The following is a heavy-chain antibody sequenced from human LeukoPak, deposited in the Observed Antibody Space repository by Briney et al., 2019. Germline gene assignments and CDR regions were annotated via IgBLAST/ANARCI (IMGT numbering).Heavy chain of an antibody. V-gene: IGHV3-21*01. CDR2: ISSSGGYI. Sequence: NPGGSLRLSCAASGLSFSSHYMNWVRQAPGKGLEWVSSISSSGGYIYSADSVKGRFTISRDNAKNSVYLHVNSLRAEDTAVYYCARTYNGSSHFDYWGQGTLVTVSS. CDR3: ARTYNGSSHFDY. CDR1: GLSFSSHY. D-gene: IGHD1-26*01. J-gene: IGHJ4*02.